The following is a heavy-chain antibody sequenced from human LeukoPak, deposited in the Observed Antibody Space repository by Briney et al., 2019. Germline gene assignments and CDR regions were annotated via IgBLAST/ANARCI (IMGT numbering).Heavy chain of an antibody. D-gene: IGHD4-17*01. CDR1: VYTFTSYA. J-gene: IGHJ4*02. CDR3: ARVYYGDSTVPSNGVFDY. CDR2: INTNTGNP. V-gene: IGHV7-4-1*02. Sequence: ASVKVSCKASVYTFTSYAMNWVRQAPGQGLEWMGWINTNTGNPTYAQGFTGRFVFSLDTSVSTAYLQISSLKAEDTAVYYCARVYYGDSTVPSNGVFDYWGQGTLVTVSS.